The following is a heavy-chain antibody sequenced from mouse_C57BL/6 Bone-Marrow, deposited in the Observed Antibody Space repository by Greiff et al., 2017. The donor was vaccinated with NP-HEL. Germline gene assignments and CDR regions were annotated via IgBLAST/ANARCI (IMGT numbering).Heavy chain of an antibody. D-gene: IGHD3-2*02. Sequence: EVHLVESGGGLVQPKGSLKLSCAASGFSFNTYAMNWVRQAPGKGLEWVARIRSKSNNYATYYADSVKDRFTISRDDSESMLYLQMNNLKTEDTAMYYCVGALDSSRFDYWGQGTTLTVSS. CDR3: VGALDSSRFDY. CDR1: GFSFNTYA. CDR2: IRSKSNNYAT. J-gene: IGHJ2*01. V-gene: IGHV10-1*01.